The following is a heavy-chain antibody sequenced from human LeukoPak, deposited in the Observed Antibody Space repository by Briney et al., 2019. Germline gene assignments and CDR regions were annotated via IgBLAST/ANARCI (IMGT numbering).Heavy chain of an antibody. V-gene: IGHV1-69*02. D-gene: IGHD4-11*01. CDR2: IIPILGIA. J-gene: IGHJ5*02. CDR3: ARTTVTNVHHP. CDR1: GYTFTGYY. Sequence: SVKVSCKASGYTFTGYYMHSVRQAPGQGLEWMGRIIPILGIANYAQKFQGRVTITADKSTSTAYMELSSLRSEDTAVYYCARTTVTNVHHPWGQGTLVTVSS.